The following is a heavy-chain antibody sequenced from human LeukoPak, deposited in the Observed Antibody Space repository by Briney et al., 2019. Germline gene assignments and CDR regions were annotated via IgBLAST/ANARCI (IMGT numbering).Heavy chain of an antibody. CDR1: GGTFSSYA. Sequence: GASVKVSCKASGGTFSSYAISWVRQAPGQGLEWMGGIIPIFGTANYAQKFQGRVTITADKSTSTAYMELSSLRSEDTAVYYCAREGYSSSATTSYYYYYYMDVWGKGTTVTVSS. J-gene: IGHJ6*03. CDR2: IIPIFGTA. CDR3: AREGYSSSATTSYYYYYYMDV. V-gene: IGHV1-69*06. D-gene: IGHD6-13*01.